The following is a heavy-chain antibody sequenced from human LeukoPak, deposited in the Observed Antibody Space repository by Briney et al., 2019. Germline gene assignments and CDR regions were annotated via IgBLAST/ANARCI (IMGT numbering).Heavy chain of an antibody. V-gene: IGHV4-59*08. CDR1: GVSISSYY. J-gene: IGHJ5*02. CDR3: ARHNYP. CDR2: IYYSGST. Sequence: PSETLSLTCTVSGVSISSYYWSWIRQPPGKGLEWIGYIYYSGSTNYNPSLKSRVTISVDTSKNQFSLKLSSVTAADTAVYYCARHNYPWGQGTLVTVSS.